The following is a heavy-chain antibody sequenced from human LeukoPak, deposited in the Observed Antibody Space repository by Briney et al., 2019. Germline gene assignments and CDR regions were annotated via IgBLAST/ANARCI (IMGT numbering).Heavy chain of an antibody. CDR3: AKDPLVDIVATSPADY. CDR1: GFTFSSYS. V-gene: IGHV3-21*04. J-gene: IGHJ4*02. CDR2: ISSSSSYI. Sequence: GGSLRLSCAASGFTFSSYSMNWVRQAPGKGLEWVSSISSSSSYIYYADSVKGRFTISRDNSKNTLYLQMNSLRAEDTAVYYCAKDPLVDIVATSPADYWGQGTLVTVSS. D-gene: IGHD5-12*01.